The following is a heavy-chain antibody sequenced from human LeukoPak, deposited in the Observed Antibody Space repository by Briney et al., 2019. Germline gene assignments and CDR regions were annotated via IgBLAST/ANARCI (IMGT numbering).Heavy chain of an antibody. CDR1: GSTFTSYG. V-gene: IGHV1-18*01. D-gene: IGHD3-3*01. CDR2: ISAYNGNT. CDR3: ARNGATYYDFWSGYYTLDY. Sequence: ASVKVSCKASGSTFTSYGISWVRQAPGQGLEWMGWISAYNGNTNYAQKLQGRVTMTTDTSTSTAYMELRSLRSDDTAVYYCARNGATYYDFWSGYYTLDYWGQGTLVTVSS. J-gene: IGHJ4*02.